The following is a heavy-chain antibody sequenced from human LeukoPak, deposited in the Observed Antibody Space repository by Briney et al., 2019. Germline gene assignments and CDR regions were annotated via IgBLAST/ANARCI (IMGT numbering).Heavy chain of an antibody. V-gene: IGHV3-30*18. CDR2: ISYDGSNK. Sequence: GRSLRLSCAASGFTFSNYGMHWVRQAPGKGLEWVAVISYDGSNKYYADSVKGRFTISRDNSKNTLYLQMNSLRAEDTAVYYCAKEDYGDYFFDYWGQGTLVTVSS. J-gene: IGHJ4*02. CDR1: GFTFSNYG. D-gene: IGHD4-17*01. CDR3: AKEDYGDYFFDY.